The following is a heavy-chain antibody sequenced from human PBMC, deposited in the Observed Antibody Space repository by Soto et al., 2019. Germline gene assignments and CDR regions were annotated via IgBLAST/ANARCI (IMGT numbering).Heavy chain of an antibody. J-gene: IGHJ4*02. D-gene: IGHD2-2*01. CDR3: ATAPAGYYLDY. Sequence: PGGSLRLSCAASGFTVSSNYMSWVRQAPGKGLEWVSIIYSGGSTYYADSVKGRFTISRDNSKNTLYLQMNSLRAEDTAVYYCATAPAGYYLDYWGQGTLVTVSS. CDR1: GFTVSSNY. CDR2: IYSGGST. V-gene: IGHV3-66*01.